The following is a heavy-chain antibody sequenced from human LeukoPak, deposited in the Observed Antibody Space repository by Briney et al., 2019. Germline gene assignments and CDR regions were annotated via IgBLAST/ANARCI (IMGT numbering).Heavy chain of an antibody. CDR1: GYTFNSSY. D-gene: IGHD3-22*01. Sequence: GASVNVSCKASGYTFNSSYMHWVRQAAGQGLERMGIINPSDDSTRYAQKFQGRVTMTKDTSTNTVYMHLSSLSSDDTAVYYCARAYYESSAYRHAVYFDYWGQGTLVTVSS. CDR2: INPSDDST. CDR3: ARAYYESSAYRHAVYFDY. J-gene: IGHJ4*02. V-gene: IGHV1-46*02.